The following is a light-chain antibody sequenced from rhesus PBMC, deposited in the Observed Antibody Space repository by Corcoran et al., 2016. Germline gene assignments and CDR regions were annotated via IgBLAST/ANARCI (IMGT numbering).Light chain of an antibody. CDR1: ENVNNY. V-gene: IGKV1-74*01. J-gene: IGKJ3*01. CDR2: KAS. Sequence: DIQMTQSPSSLSASVGDRVTITCRASENVNNYLNWYQQKPGKAPKLLFYKASTLQSGVPSRFSGSGSGTVYTFTISSLQSEDVATYYCQHNYGTPFTFGPKTKLDIK. CDR3: QHNYGTPFT.